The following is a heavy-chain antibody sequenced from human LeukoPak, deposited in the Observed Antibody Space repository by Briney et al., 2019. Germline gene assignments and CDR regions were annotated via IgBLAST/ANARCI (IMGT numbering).Heavy chain of an antibody. CDR1: GYTFTSYG. J-gene: IGHJ6*02. D-gene: IGHD1-7*01. Sequence: ASVKVSCQASGYTFTSYGISWVRPAPGQGLEWMGWISAYNGNTNYAQKLQGRVTMTTDTSTSTAYMELRSLRSDDTAVYYCARDRLRYNWNFYYYYGMDVWGQGTTVTVSS. CDR2: ISAYNGNT. V-gene: IGHV1-18*01. CDR3: ARDRLRYNWNFYYYYGMDV.